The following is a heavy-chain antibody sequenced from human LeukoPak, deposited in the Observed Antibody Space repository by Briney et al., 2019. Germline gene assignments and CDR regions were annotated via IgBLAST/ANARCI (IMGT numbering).Heavy chain of an antibody. V-gene: IGHV3-15*07. D-gene: IGHD2-21*01. CDR3: ITPLPYSAQ. J-gene: IGHJ4*02. CDR2: IKPKTDGETT. CDR1: GFTFSNAY. Sequence: GGSLRLSCAASGFTFSNAYMNWVRQAPGKGLEWVGRIKPKTDGETTEYAAPVKGRFSVSRDDSKNMLYLQMNSLKTEDTAVYYCITPLPYSAQGGQGTLVTVSS.